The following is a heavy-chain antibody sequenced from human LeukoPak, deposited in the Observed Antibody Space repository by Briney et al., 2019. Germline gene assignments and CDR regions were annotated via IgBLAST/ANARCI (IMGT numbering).Heavy chain of an antibody. CDR3: ARNYYDSSAYYYFDY. V-gene: IGHV3-66*01. Sequence: GGSLRLSCAASGFIVSSMYMSWVRQAPGKGLEWVSLIYDDGTTFYTDSVKGRFTISRDNSKNTLYLQMNSLRAEDTAVYYCARNYYDSSAYYYFDYWGQGTLVTVSS. D-gene: IGHD3-22*01. CDR1: GFIVSSMY. J-gene: IGHJ4*02. CDR2: IYDDGTT.